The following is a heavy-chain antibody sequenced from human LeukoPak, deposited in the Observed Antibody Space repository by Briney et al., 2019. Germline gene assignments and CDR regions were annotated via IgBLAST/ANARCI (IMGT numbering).Heavy chain of an antibody. J-gene: IGHJ4*02. Sequence: GGSLRLSCAASGFTFDDYGMNWVRQAPGKGLECVSGITWNGVSTGYADSVKGRFTISRDNAKNSVYLQMNSLRVEDTALYYCARDFWGSGQGGFDYWGQGALVTVSS. CDR1: GFTFDDYG. CDR3: ARDFWGSGQGGFDY. D-gene: IGHD3-10*01. V-gene: IGHV3-20*04. CDR2: ITWNGVST.